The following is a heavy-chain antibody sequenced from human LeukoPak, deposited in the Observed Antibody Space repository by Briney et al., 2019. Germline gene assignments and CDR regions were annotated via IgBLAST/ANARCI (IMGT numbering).Heavy chain of an antibody. V-gene: IGHV4-34*01. CDR2: INHSGST. Sequence: PSETLSLTCAVYGGSFSGYYWSWIRQPPGKGLEWIGEINHSGSTNYNPSLKSRVTISVDTSKNQFSLKLSSVTAADTAVYYCARGPSPLDHNVVVPAAHIPRYGMDVWGQGTTVTVSS. CDR3: ARGPSPLDHNVVVPAAHIPRYGMDV. CDR1: GGSFSGYY. D-gene: IGHD2-2*01. J-gene: IGHJ6*02.